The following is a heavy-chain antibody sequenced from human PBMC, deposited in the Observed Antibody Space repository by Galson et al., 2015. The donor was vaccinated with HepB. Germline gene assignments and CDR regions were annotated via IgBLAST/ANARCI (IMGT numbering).Heavy chain of an antibody. J-gene: IGHJ4*02. CDR3: AKDPIPPLGRTFDY. CDR2: ISYDGTNK. CDR1: GFTLSNYV. V-gene: IGHV3-30*18. Sequence: SVRLSCAASGFTLSNYVMHWVRQAPGQGLEWVAVISYDGTNKNYADSVQGRFTISRDNSENTLYLQMNSLISEDTAVYYCAKDPIPPLGRTFDYWGQGTLVTVSS. D-gene: IGHD1-26*01.